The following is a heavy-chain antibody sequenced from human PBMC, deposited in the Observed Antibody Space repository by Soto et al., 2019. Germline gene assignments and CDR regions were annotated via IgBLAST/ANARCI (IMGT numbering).Heavy chain of an antibody. Sequence: GGSLRLSCAASGFTFSSYSMNWVRQAPGKGLEWVSYISSSSSTIYYADSVKGRFTISRDNARNSLYLQMNSLRDEDTAVYYCARDYSSGGSYGMDVWGQGTTVTVSS. CDR1: GFTFSSYS. D-gene: IGHD6-19*01. J-gene: IGHJ6*02. V-gene: IGHV3-48*02. CDR2: ISSSSSTI. CDR3: ARDYSSGGSYGMDV.